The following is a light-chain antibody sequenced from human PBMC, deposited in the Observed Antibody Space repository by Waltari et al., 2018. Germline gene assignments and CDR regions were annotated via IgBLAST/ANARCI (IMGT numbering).Light chain of an antibody. CDR2: LDIDGRH. CDR1: SGHSNYA. V-gene: IGLV4-69*01. CDR3: QTWGKGIVV. J-gene: IGLJ2*01. Sequence: QLVLTQSPSASASLGAPVKLTCTLSSGHSNYAIAWHQHHPAKGPRYLMKLDIDGRHIRGDESPDRFSGSSSGAERYLTISSLQSEDEADYYCQTWGKGIVVFGGGTKLTVL.